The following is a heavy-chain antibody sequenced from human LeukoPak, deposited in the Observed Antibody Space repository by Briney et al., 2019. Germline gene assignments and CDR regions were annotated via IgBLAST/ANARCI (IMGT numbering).Heavy chain of an antibody. D-gene: IGHD3-16*01. Sequence: GGSLRLSCAASGFTFSSYWMTWVRQAPGKGLEGVANIKHNGNEKNYVDSVEGRFTISRDNAKNSLSLQMSSLRAEDQAVYYCARELRTFDSWGEGTLVTVSS. CDR1: GFTFSSYW. CDR3: ARELRTFDS. CDR2: IKHNGNEK. V-gene: IGHV3-7*01. J-gene: IGHJ4*02.